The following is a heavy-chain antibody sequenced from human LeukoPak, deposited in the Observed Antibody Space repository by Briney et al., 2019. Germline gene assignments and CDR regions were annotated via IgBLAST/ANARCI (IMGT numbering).Heavy chain of an antibody. CDR1: GFTFSSYA. Sequence: GGSLRLSCAASGFTFSSYATSWVRQAPGKGLEWVSAISGSGGSTYYADSVKGRFTISRDNSKNTLYLQMNSLRAEDTAVYYCANEEIRSVAGTIDYWGQGTLVTVSS. CDR3: ANEEIRSVAGTIDY. CDR2: ISGSGGST. V-gene: IGHV3-23*01. J-gene: IGHJ4*02. D-gene: IGHD6-19*01.